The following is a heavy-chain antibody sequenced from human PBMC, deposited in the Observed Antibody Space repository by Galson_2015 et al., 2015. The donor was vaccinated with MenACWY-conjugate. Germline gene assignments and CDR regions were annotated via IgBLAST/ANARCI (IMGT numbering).Heavy chain of an antibody. D-gene: IGHD3-10*01. Sequence: SLRLSCAASGFTFSSFGMHWVRQAPGKRPEWVAVISDDGSKKFYADSLKGRFTISRDNSKNTLYLQVDSLRPEDTALYYSAKEPFGSGPFDIWGRGTMVTVSS. CDR2: ISDDGSKK. CDR1: GFTFSSFG. V-gene: IGHV3-30*18. J-gene: IGHJ3*02. CDR3: AKEPFGSGPFDI.